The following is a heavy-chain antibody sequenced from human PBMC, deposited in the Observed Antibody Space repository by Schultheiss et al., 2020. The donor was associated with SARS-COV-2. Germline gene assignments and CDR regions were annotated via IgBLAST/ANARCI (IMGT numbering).Heavy chain of an antibody. J-gene: IGHJ6*03. CDR1: GFTFTDYY. V-gene: IGHV3-11*06. CDR2: ISSTTGYT. Sequence: GGSLRLSCAASGFTFTDYYISWIRQAPGKGLEWVSYISSTTGYTNYADSVKGRFTISRDNAKNSLYLQMNSLRAEDTAVYYCARAILWFRDLRSTIYYMDVWGKGTTVTVSS. D-gene: IGHD3-10*01. CDR3: ARAILWFRDLRSTIYYMDV.